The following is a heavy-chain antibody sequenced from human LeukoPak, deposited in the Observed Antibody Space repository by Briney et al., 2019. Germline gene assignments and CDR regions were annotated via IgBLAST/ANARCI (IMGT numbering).Heavy chain of an antibody. D-gene: IGHD2-2*01. Sequence: GGSLRLSCAASGFSFSTCSVKWFSRDPRKGRLGLSSITTSSRYIYYADSVKGRFTISRDNAKNEIYLKMNILRVEDTAVYFCARDWSPPYQVLSPGYFDLWGRGTLVTVSS. J-gene: IGHJ2*01. V-gene: IGHV3-21*04. CDR1: GFSFSTCS. CDR3: ARDWSPPYQVLSPGYFDL. CDR2: ITTSSRYI.